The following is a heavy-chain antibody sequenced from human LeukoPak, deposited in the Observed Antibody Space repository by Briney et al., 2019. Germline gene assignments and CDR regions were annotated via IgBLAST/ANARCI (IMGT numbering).Heavy chain of an antibody. CDR3: ARHGLYYYDSSGYYVY. V-gene: IGHV4-59*08. J-gene: IGHJ4*02. CDR1: GGSISSYY. D-gene: IGHD3-22*01. CDR2: IYYSGST. Sequence: PSETLSLTCTVSGGSISSYYWSWIRQPPGKGLEWIGYIYYSGSTNYNPSLKSRVTISVDTSKNHFSQKLSSVTAADTAVYYCARHGLYYYDSSGYYVYWGAGTLVTVSS.